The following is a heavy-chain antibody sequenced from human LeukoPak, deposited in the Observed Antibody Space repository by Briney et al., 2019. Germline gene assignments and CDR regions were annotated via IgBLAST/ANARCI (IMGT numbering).Heavy chain of an antibody. CDR1: GFTFSSYA. J-gene: IGHJ6*02. CDR2: ISYDGSNK. CDR3: AREVAAAGTITRYYYYGMDV. V-gene: IGHV3-30-3*01. Sequence: PGGSLRLSCAAPGFTFSSYAMHWVRQAPGKGLEWVAVISYDGSNKYYADSVKGRFTISRDNSKNTLYLQMNSLRAEDTAVYYCAREVAAAGTITRYYYYGMDVWGQGTTVTVSS. D-gene: IGHD6-13*01.